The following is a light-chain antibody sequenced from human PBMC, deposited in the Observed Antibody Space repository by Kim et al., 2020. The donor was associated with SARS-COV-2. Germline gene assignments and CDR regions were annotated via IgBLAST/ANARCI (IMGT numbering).Light chain of an antibody. Sequence: SYELTQPPSVSVSPGQTASITRSGDKLGDKYACWYQQKPGQSPVLVIYQDSKRPSRIPERFSGSNSGNTATLTISGTQAMDEADYYCQAWDSSTVVFCGGTKLTVL. CDR1: KLGDKY. CDR2: QDS. V-gene: IGLV3-1*01. J-gene: IGLJ2*01. CDR3: QAWDSSTVV.